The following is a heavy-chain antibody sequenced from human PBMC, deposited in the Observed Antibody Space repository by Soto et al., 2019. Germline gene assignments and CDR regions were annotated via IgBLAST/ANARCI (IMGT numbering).Heavy chain of an antibody. J-gene: IGHJ6*02. D-gene: IGHD1-7*01. Sequence: GETRKISWKVGGYLFTRNWIGWLRQTPGKGVEWMGIIYPGDSESRYSPSFQGQVTMSVDKSTTTAYLQWTSLKASATAMYYCARLVSGGNSPRMGVWGQGTTVTVSS. CDR3: ARLVSGGNSPRMGV. CDR1: GYLFTRNW. CDR2: IYPGDSES. V-gene: IGHV5-51*03.